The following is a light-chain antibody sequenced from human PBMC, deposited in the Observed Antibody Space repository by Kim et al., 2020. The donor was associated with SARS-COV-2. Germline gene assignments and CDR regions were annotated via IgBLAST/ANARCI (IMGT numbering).Light chain of an antibody. Sequence: EIVMTQSPDTLSLSPGESATLSCRAGQTISDNYLAWYQQKPGQSPRLLIYAASSRATGIPDRFSGSGSGTDFTLTISRLESEDLGVYYCQQYATSPTTFGQGTRLEI. V-gene: IGKV3-20*01. J-gene: IGKJ5*01. CDR2: AAS. CDR1: QTISDNY. CDR3: QQYATSPTT.